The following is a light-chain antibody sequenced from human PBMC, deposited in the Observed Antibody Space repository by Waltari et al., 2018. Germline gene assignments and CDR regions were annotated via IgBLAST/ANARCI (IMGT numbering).Light chain of an antibody. CDR2: EVS. Sequence: QSALTQPPSASGSPGQSVTISCTGTSSDVGGYKYVSWFQQRPGKAPKVMIYEVSKRPSGVPDRFSVSKSGNTASLIVSGLQAEDEADYYCSSYAGSKFWVFGGGTKLTVL. CDR3: SSYAGSKFWV. CDR1: SSDVGGYKY. V-gene: IGLV2-8*01. J-gene: IGLJ3*02.